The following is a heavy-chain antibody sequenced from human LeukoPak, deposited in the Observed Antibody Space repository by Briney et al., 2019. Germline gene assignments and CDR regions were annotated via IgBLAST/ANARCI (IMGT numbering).Heavy chain of an antibody. Sequence: GGSLRLSCAASGFTFDAYGMSWVRHVPGKGLEWVSGIKWNGGSTRYADSVKGRFTISRDNAKNSLYLQMNSLRAEDTAVYYCATVYGYGDYWGQGTLVTVSS. J-gene: IGHJ4*02. D-gene: IGHD2-8*01. CDR2: IKWNGGST. V-gene: IGHV3-20*04. CDR1: GFTFDAYG. CDR3: ATVYGYGDY.